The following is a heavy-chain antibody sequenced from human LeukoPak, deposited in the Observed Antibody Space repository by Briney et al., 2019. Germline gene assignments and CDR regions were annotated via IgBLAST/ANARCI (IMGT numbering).Heavy chain of an antibody. CDR1: GFRFSDFT. Sequence: PGGSLRLSCAASGFRFSDFTMTWVRQAPGKGPEWVLAIGGRGGSTYYADSLGGRFTISRDNSKDMVYLQMNSLKVEDTATYYCGKEGGAWGQGTKVTVSS. J-gene: IGHJ5*02. V-gene: IGHV3-23*01. CDR3: GKEGGA. CDR2: IGGRGGST. D-gene: IGHD3-16*01.